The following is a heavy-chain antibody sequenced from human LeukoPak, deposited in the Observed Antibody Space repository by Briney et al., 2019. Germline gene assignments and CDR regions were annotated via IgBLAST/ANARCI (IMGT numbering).Heavy chain of an antibody. Sequence: SVKVSCKTSGGTFSSSAITWVRQAPGQGLEWMGRIIPVLNITTYAQKFQGRVTITADTSTSTVYMELSSLGSEETAVYYCAKDQGLTAPPPYGLDVWGQGTTVIVTS. V-gene: IGHV1-69*04. D-gene: IGHD5-18*01. CDR2: IIPVLNIT. CDR3: AKDQGLTAPPPYGLDV. J-gene: IGHJ6*02. CDR1: GGTFSSSA.